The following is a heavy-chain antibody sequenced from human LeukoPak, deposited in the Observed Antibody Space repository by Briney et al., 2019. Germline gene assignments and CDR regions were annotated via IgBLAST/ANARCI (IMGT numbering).Heavy chain of an antibody. J-gene: IGHJ4*02. CDR3: ARSGVGYFYDNTGYYPLDY. CDR1: GHTFTDYY. V-gene: IGHV1-18*04. CDR2: ISAYTGNT. D-gene: IGHD3-22*01. Sequence: GASVKVSCKSSGHTFTDYYIHWVRQAPGQGLEWMGWISAYTGNTNYAQNFQGRVTMTTDTSTSTAFMELRSLRSDDTAVYYCARSGVGYFYDNTGYYPLDYWGQGTLVTVSS.